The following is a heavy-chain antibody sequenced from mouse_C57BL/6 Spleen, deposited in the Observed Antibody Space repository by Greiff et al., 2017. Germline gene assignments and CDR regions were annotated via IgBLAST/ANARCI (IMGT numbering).Heavy chain of an antibody. V-gene: IGHV1-78*01. Sequence: VQGVESDAELVKPGASVKISCKVSGYTFTDHTIHWMKQRPEQGLEWIGYIYPRDGSTKYNEKFKGKATLTADKSTSTAYMQLNSLTSEDSAVYFCARMVRYYAMDYWGQGTSVTVSS. D-gene: IGHD2-1*01. CDR1: GYTFTDHT. J-gene: IGHJ4*01. CDR3: ARMVRYYAMDY. CDR2: IYPRDGST.